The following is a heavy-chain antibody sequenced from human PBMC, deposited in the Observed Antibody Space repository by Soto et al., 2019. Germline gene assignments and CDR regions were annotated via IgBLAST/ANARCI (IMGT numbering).Heavy chain of an antibody. Sequence: SETLSLTCTVFGGSISSGDYYWSWIRQPPGKGLEWIGYIYYSGSTYYNPSLKSRVTISVDTSKNQFSLKLSSVTAADTAVYYCASGVSGSYYYGMDVWGQGTTVTVS. V-gene: IGHV4-30-4*01. D-gene: IGHD3-22*01. CDR1: GGSISSGDYY. CDR2: IYYSGST. CDR3: ASGVSGSYYYGMDV. J-gene: IGHJ6*02.